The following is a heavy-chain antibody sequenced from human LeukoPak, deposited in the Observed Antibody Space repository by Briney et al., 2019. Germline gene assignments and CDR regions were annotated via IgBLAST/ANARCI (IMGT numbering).Heavy chain of an antibody. CDR2: IYGSGST. D-gene: IGHD2-2*01. CDR3: ARGSTRYEA. J-gene: IGHJ5*02. CDR1: GFTVSSNY. Sequence: GSLRLSCAASGFTVSSNYMSWVRQAPGKGLEWIGYIYGSGSTDYNPSLKSRVTISIDTSKNQLYLKVTSVTAADTAVYYCARGSTRYEAWGQGTLVTVSS. V-gene: IGHV4-59*02.